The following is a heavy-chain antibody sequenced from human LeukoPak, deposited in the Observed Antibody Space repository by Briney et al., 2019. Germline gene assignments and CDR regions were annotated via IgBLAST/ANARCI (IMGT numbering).Heavy chain of an antibody. D-gene: IGHD5-12*01. J-gene: IGHJ4*02. Sequence: ASVKVSCKASGYTFTSYYMHWVRQAPGQGLEWMGIINPSGGSTSYAQKFQGRVTMTRDTSTSTVYMELSSLRSEDTAVYYCARGARKPSAHSGYDYVDDYWGQGTLVTVSS. CDR3: ARGARKPSAHSGYDYVDDY. CDR1: GYTFTSYY. V-gene: IGHV1-46*01. CDR2: INPSGGST.